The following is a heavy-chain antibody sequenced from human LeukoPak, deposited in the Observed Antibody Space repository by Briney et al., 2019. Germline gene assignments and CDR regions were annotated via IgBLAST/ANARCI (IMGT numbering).Heavy chain of an antibody. CDR1: GFTFSSYS. D-gene: IGHD6-13*01. CDR2: ISSSSSYI. Sequence: SGGSLRLSCAASGFTFSSYSMNWVRQAPGKGLEWVSSISSSSSYIYYADSVKGRFTISRDNAKNSLYLQMNSLRAEDTAVYYCARDSIAAAGTATHWGQGTLVTVSS. J-gene: IGHJ4*02. V-gene: IGHV3-21*01. CDR3: ARDSIAAAGTATH.